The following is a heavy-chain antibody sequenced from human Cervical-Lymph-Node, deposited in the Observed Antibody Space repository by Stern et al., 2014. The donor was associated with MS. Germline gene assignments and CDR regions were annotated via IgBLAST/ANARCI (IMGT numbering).Heavy chain of an antibody. CDR3: ARDASYCGGDCYSGWFDP. V-gene: IGHV3-74*01. J-gene: IGHJ5*02. Sequence: EVQLVESGGGLVQPGGSLRLSCAASGFTFSSYWMHWVRQAPRKGLVWVSRINSDGSSTSYADSVKGRFTISRDNAKNTLYLQMNSLRAEDTAVYYCARDASYCGGDCYSGWFDPWGQGTLVTVSS. CDR2: INSDGSST. CDR1: GFTFSSYW. D-gene: IGHD2-21*02.